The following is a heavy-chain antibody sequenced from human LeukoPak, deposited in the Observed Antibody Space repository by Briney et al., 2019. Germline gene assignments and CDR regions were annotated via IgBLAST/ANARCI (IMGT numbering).Heavy chain of an antibody. V-gene: IGHV3-9*01. CDR1: GFTFDDYA. Sequence: GGSLRLSCAASGFTFDDYAMHWVRQAPGKGLEWVSGISWNSGSIGYADSVKGRFTISRDNAKNSLYLQMNSLRAEDTAVYYCARDQHIVVVTAIPAPNDYWGQGTLVTVSS. J-gene: IGHJ4*02. D-gene: IGHD2-21*02. CDR2: ISWNSGSI. CDR3: ARDQHIVVVTAIPAPNDY.